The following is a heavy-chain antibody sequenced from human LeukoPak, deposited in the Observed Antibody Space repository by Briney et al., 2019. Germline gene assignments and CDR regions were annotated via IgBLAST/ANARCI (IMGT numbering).Heavy chain of an antibody. Sequence: GRSLRLSCAASGFTFSSYAMHWGRQAPGKGLEWVAVISYDGSNKYYADSVKGRFTISRDNSKNTLYLQMNSLRAEDTAVYYCARDISPDGYNTVLDYWGQGTLVTVSS. V-gene: IGHV3-30*04. CDR3: ARDISPDGYNTVLDY. D-gene: IGHD5-24*01. CDR1: GFTFSSYA. J-gene: IGHJ4*02. CDR2: ISYDGSNK.